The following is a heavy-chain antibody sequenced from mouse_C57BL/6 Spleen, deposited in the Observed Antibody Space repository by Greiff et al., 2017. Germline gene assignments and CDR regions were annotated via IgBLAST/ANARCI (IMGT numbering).Heavy chain of an antibody. CDR1: GYTFTSYW. J-gene: IGHJ2*01. D-gene: IGHD1-1*01. Sequence: QVQLQQSGAELVRPGSSVKLSCKASGYTFTSYWMHWVKQRPIQGLEWIGNIDPSDSETHYNQKFKDKATLTVDKSSSTAYLQLSSLTSEDSAVYYCALITTVDYWGQGTTLTVSS. V-gene: IGHV1-52*01. CDR2: IDPSDSET. CDR3: ALITTVDY.